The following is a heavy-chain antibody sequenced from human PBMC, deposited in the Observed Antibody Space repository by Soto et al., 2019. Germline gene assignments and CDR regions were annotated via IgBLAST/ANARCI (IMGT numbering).Heavy chain of an antibody. Sequence: PGGSLRLSXAASGFTFSGSAIHWVRQASGKGLEWVGRIRRKANSYATAYGASVKGRFTISRDDSKNTAYLQMNSLKTEDTAVYYCTRLSSWEQPGGDAFDIWGQGTMVTVSS. V-gene: IGHV3-73*01. D-gene: IGHD1-26*01. CDR2: IRRKANSYAT. J-gene: IGHJ3*02. CDR1: GFTFSGSA. CDR3: TRLSSWEQPGGDAFDI.